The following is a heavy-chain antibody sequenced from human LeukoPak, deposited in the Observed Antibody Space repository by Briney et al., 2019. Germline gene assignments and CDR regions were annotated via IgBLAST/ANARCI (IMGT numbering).Heavy chain of an antibody. J-gene: IGHJ6*02. Sequence: GSLSLSCAVSGFTFSSYAMSWVRQAPGKGLVWVSRINSDGSSTSYADSVKGRFTISRDNAKNTLYLQMNSLRAEDTAVYYCARAPENYYYYGMDVWGQGTTVTVSS. CDR3: ARAPENYYYYGMDV. V-gene: IGHV3-74*01. CDR2: INSDGSST. CDR1: GFTFSSYA.